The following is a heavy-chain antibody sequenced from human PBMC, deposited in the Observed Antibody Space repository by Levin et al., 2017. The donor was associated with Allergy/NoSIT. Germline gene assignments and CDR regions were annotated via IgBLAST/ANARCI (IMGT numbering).Heavy chain of an antibody. V-gene: IGHV3-23*01. Sequence: GESLKISCAASGFTFNNYAMSWVRQAPGKGPEWVSAIINSGVGTYYADSVKGRFTISRDNSKNTMYLQMNILRAEDTAVYFCAKDAIRGSDQPYYFDYWGQGTLVTASS. CDR1: GFTFNNYA. J-gene: IGHJ4*02. CDR2: IINSGVGT. CDR3: AKDAIRGSDQPYYFDY. D-gene: IGHD6-19*01.